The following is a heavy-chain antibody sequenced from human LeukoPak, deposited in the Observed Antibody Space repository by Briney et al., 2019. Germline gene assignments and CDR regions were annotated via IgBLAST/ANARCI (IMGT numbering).Heavy chain of an antibody. CDR3: ARDRRYNDYDYCFDP. CDR1: GYTFTAYY. CDR2: INPSAGST. V-gene: IGHV1-46*01. Sequence: GASVKVSCKASGYTFTAYYMHWVRQAPGHGLEWMGIINPSAGSTTYAQKFQGRVVMTRDTSTSTVYMELSSLRSEDTAVYYCARDRRYNDYDYCFDPWGQGTLVTVSS. D-gene: IGHD5-12*01. J-gene: IGHJ5*02.